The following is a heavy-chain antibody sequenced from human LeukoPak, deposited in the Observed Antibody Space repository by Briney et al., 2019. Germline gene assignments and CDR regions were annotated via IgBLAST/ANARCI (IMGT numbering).Heavy chain of an antibody. V-gene: IGHV3-9*01. CDR2: LSWKSGSI. D-gene: IGHD3-22*01. J-gene: IGHJ4*02. Sequence: GGSLRLSCAASGFTFDDSDMHRGRPAPGLGLQWVSPLSWKSGSIGYADSVKGRFTISRDNAKNSLYLQMNSLRAEDTALYYCAKGDSSGYYRGDFDYWGQGTLVTVSS. CDR1: GFTFDDSD. CDR3: AKGDSSGYYRGDFDY.